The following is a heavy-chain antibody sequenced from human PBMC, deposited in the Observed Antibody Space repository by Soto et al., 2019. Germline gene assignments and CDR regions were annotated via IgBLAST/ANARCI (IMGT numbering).Heavy chain of an antibody. CDR1: GFTFSSYA. J-gene: IGHJ6*02. CDR3: GRDVWETTSRNDGLDL. CDR2: ISGSGGTT. V-gene: IGHV3-23*01. D-gene: IGHD1-26*01. Sequence: GVSLRLSCAASGFTFSSYAMTWVRQAPGKRLERVSGISGSGGTTSYTDSVKGRFTISSDNSKTTLFLVVKRLGVEDPAVYSCGRDVWETTSRNDGLDLVRRGATVTVSS.